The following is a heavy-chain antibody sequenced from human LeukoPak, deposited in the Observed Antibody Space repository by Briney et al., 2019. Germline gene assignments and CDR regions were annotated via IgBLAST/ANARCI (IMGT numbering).Heavy chain of an antibody. J-gene: IGHJ4*02. CDR2: IYYSGST. D-gene: IGHD2-21*01. CDR3: ARRADCGGDCYSLYYDSSGYRPFDY. Sequence: KPSETLSLTCTVSGGSISSSSYYWGWIRQPPGKGLEWIGSIYYSGSTYYNPSLKSRVTISVDTSKNQFSRKLSSVTAADTAVYYCARRADCGGDCYSLYYDSSGYRPFDYWGQGTLVTVSS. V-gene: IGHV4-39*01. CDR1: GGSISSSSYY.